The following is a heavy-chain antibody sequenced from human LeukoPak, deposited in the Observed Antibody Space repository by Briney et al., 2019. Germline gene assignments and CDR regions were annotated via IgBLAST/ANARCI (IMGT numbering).Heavy chain of an antibody. CDR1: GFTLSSYW. V-gene: IGHV3-7*01. Sequence: GGSLRLPCAASGFTLSSYWMRWVRQAAGKGVDGVANIKQDGIEKYYVDCVRGRFTISRDNAKNSLYLQMNSLRAEDTAVYYCARSSRFCSSSRCDGWYFDYWGQGTLVTVSS. D-gene: IGHD2-2*01. J-gene: IGHJ4*02. CDR2: IKQDGIEK. CDR3: ARSSRFCSSSRCDGWYFDY.